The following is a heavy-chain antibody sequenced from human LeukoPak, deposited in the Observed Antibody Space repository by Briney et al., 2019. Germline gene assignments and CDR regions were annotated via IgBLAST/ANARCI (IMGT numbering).Heavy chain of an antibody. CDR3: ATGNYNRPFDY. CDR1: GFTFSTYG. J-gene: IGHJ4*02. D-gene: IGHD1-7*01. CDR2: ISGSAAAT. Sequence: GGSLRLSCAASGFTFSTYGMTWVRQAPGKGLEWVSAISGSAAATFYADSVKGRFTISRDNTKNTLYLQLNSLRAEDTAVYYCATGNYNRPFDYWGQGTLVTVSS. V-gene: IGHV3-23*01.